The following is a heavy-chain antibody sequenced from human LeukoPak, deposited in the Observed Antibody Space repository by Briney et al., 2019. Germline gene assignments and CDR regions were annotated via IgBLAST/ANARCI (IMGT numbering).Heavy chain of an antibody. J-gene: IGHJ4*02. CDR2: INLISGGT. CDR1: GYTFTAYY. Sequence: ASVKVSCKASGYTFTAYYIHWVRQAPEQGLEWMGWINLISGGTNYAQKFQDTVSMSGDTSISTAYMELSTVRSDDTAVYYCARVGHRSDFDYWGQGTLVTVSS. V-gene: IGHV1-2*02. CDR3: ARVGHRSDFDY.